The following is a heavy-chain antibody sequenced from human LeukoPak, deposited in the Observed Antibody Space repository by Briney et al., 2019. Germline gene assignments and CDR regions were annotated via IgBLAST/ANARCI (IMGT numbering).Heavy chain of an antibody. CDR1: GFTFSSYA. J-gene: IGHJ3*02. Sequence: PGGSLRLSCAASGFTFSSYAMSWVRQAPGKGLEWVSAISGSGGSTYYADSVKGRFTISRDNSKNTLYLQMNGLRAEDTAVYYCAIPAYYYDSSGYGADIWGQGTMVTVSS. V-gene: IGHV3-23*01. D-gene: IGHD3-22*01. CDR2: ISGSGGST. CDR3: AIPAYYYDSSGYGADI.